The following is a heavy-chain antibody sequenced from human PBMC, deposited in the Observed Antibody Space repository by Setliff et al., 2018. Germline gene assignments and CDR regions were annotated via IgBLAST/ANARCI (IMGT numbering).Heavy chain of an antibody. D-gene: IGHD3-10*01. V-gene: IGHV4-4*08. CDR3: ARERGFAGYYGSWTHQSFDL. CDR2: IHPRGST. CDR1: GGSISRYY. Sequence: SETLSLTCTVSGGSISRYYWSWIRQPPGKGLEWIAYIHPRGSTSYNPSLGSRLTIPADTSNNQFSLNLISVTAADTAVYYCARERGFAGYYGSWTHQSFDLWGQGSLVTVSS. J-gene: IGHJ5*02.